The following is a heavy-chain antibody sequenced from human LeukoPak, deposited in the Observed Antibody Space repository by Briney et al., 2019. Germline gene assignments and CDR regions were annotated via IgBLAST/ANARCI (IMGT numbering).Heavy chain of an antibody. Sequence: TGGSLRLSCAASGFTFSTYAMHWVRQAPGKGLEWVAVTLYDESHKYYADSVKGRFTIPRDNSKNTLYLQMNSLRAEDTAVYYCARHSDGYYAQGGYFDYWGQGSLVTVS. CDR2: TLYDESHK. V-gene: IGHV3-33*01. J-gene: IGHJ4*02. D-gene: IGHD4-17*01. CDR3: ARHSDGYYAQGGYFDY. CDR1: GFTFSTYA.